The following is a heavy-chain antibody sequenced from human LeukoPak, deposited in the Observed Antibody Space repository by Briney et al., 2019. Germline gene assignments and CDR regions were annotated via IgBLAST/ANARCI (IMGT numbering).Heavy chain of an antibody. CDR2: IKQDGSEK. J-gene: IGHJ5*02. CDR3: ARDDCSSISCYHNWFDP. CDR1: GFTFSSYW. V-gene: IGHV3-7*01. Sequence: GGSLSLSCAASGFTFSSYWMSWVRPAPGKGLEWVANIKQDGSEKYYVDSVKGRFTISRDNAKNSLYLQMNSLRAEDTAVYYCARDDCSSISCYHNWFDPWGQGTLVTVSS. D-gene: IGHD2-2*01.